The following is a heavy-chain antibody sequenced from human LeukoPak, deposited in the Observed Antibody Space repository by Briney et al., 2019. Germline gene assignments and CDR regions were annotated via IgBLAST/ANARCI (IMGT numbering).Heavy chain of an antibody. V-gene: IGHV3-64*02. J-gene: IGHJ3*02. CDR1: GFRFSYHD. CDR2: IGAAGAHT. Sequence: GGSPRLSCAASGFRFSYHDMHWVRQTPGKGLEFVSSIGAAGAHTFYADSVKGRFTISRDNFQSTMYLQMDGLRPEDSAVYYCARELGGTITGGFDIWGQGTVVTVSS. CDR3: ARELGGTITGGFDI. D-gene: IGHD1-14*01.